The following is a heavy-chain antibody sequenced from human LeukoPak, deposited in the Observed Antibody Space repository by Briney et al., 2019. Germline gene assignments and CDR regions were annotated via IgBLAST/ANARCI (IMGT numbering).Heavy chain of an antibody. CDR3: VAGTDFDY. D-gene: IGHD6-19*01. V-gene: IGHV3-21*01. CDR1: GLTFRYYN. Sequence: GGSLRLSCAASGLTFRYYNMNWVRQAPGKGLEWVSFISGSSSDIYYADSVKGRFTISRDNAKNSLYLQMSSLRAEDTAVYWAVAGTDFDYWGRGTLVTVSS. J-gene: IGHJ4*02. CDR2: ISGSSSDI.